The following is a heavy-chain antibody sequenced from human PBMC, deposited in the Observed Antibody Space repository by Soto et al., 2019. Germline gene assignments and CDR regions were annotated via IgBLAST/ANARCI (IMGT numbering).Heavy chain of an antibody. CDR3: ARTHNDLLTGYPEVNYHLDS. V-gene: IGHV4-30-4*01. CDR2: IHYSGQT. CDR1: GGSISSGDHS. Sequence: SETLSLTCTVSGGSISSGDHSWSWIRQPPGKGLQWIGYIHYSGQTYYNPSLRSRDTISLDTSKNQLSLKLSSATAADTAVYFCARTHNDLLTGYPEVNYHLDSWGLGTLVTVSS. D-gene: IGHD3-9*01. J-gene: IGHJ4*02.